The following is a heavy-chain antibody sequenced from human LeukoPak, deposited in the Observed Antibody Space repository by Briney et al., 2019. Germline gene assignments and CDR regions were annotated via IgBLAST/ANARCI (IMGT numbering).Heavy chain of an antibody. CDR1: GFIFNDYW. CDR3: ARYSSSWSVDY. D-gene: IGHD6-13*01. Sequence: GGSLRLSCRVSGFIFNDYWMTWVRQAPGRGLEWVANINEDGSDKRYLDSVKGRFTISRDNAKNSLYLQMNSLRAEDTAVYYCARYSSSWSVDYWGQGTLVTVSS. V-gene: IGHV3-7*01. J-gene: IGHJ4*02. CDR2: INEDGSDK.